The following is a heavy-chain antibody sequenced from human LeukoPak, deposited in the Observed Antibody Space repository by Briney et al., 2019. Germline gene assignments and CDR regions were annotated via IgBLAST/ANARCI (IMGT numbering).Heavy chain of an antibody. CDR2: IYYSGST. CDR3: ARRTYFYDSSGYYFDY. D-gene: IGHD3-22*01. J-gene: IGHJ4*02. Sequence: PSETLSLTCTVSGGSISSYYWSWIRQPPGKGLGCIGYIYYSGSTNYNPSLTSRVTISVYTSKNQFSLKLSSVTAADTAVYYCARRTYFYDSSGYYFDYWGQGTLVTVSS. CDR1: GGSISSYY. V-gene: IGHV4-59*01.